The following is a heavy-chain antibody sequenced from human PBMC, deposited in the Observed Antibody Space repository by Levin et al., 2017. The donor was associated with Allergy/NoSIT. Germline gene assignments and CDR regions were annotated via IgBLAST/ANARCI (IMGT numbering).Heavy chain of an antibody. CDR1: GFTFSSYA. Sequence: GGSLRLSCAASGFTFSSYAMHWVRQAPGKGLEWVAVISYDGSNKYYADSVKGRFTISRDNSKNTLYLQMNSLRAEDTAVYYCAREGVRLWLGVLSFDYWGQGTLVTVSS. V-gene: IGHV3-30-3*01. CDR2: ISYDGSNK. D-gene: IGHD3-10*01. CDR3: AREGVRLWLGVLSFDY. J-gene: IGHJ4*02.